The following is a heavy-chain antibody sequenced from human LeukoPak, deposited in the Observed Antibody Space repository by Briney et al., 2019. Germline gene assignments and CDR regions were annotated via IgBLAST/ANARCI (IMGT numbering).Heavy chain of an antibody. CDR3: ATYSSLNTREFQY. Sequence: GRSLRLSCEASGFTFSSYGMHWVRQAPGKGLEWVTNIKEDGSEKKYEDSVKGRFTISRDNAENSLFLQMNRLRAEDTAVYYCATYSSLNTREFQYWGQGTLVTVSP. CDR1: GFTFSSYG. V-gene: IGHV3-7*01. D-gene: IGHD3-22*01. CDR2: IKEDGSEK. J-gene: IGHJ1*01.